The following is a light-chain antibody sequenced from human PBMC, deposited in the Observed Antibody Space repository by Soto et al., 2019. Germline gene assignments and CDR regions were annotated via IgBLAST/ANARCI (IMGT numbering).Light chain of an antibody. V-gene: IGKV1-5*01. J-gene: IGKJ1*01. CDR3: QHYNSYSEA. Sequence: DIQMTQSPSTLSASVVDRVTITCLASQSISSWLAWYQQKPGKAPKLLIYDASSLESGVPSRFSGSGSGTEFTLTISSLQTDDFASYYCQHYNSYSEAFGQGTKVDIK. CDR1: QSISSW. CDR2: DAS.